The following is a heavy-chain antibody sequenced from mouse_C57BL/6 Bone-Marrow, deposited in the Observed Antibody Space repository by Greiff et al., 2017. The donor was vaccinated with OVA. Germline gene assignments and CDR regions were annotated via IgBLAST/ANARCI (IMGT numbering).Heavy chain of an antibody. CDR1: GYTFTSYW. CDR3: ARYDYYSNYPWFAY. V-gene: IGHV1-64*01. Sequence: VKLHQPGAELVKPGASVKLSCKASGYTFTSYWMHWVKQRPGQGLEWIGMIHPNSGSTNYNEKFKSKATLTVDKSSSTAYMQLSSLTSEDSAVYYCARYDYYSNYPWFAYWGQGTLVTVSA. J-gene: IGHJ3*01. D-gene: IGHD2-5*01. CDR2: IHPNSGST.